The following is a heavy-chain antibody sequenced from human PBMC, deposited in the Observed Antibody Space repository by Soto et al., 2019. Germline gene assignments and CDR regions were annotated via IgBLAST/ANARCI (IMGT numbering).Heavy chain of an antibody. V-gene: IGHV1-69*01. CDR1: GGTSSSNA. Sequence: QVQLVQSGAEVKKPGSSVKVSCRASGGTSSSNAISWVRQAPGQGLEWMGGITLIFGTANYAQKFQGRVTITADESTTSAYMELSSLRSADTAVYYCASRRDGYAHAFDIWGQGTIVTVSS. CDR2: ITLIFGTA. CDR3: ASRRDGYAHAFDI. D-gene: IGHD5-12*01. J-gene: IGHJ3*02.